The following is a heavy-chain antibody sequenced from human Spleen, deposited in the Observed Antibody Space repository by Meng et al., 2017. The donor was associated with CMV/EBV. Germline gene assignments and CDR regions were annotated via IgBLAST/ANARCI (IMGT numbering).Heavy chain of an antibody. V-gene: IGHV4-38-2*02. D-gene: IGHD4-17*01. CDR1: GYSISNGYY. CDR2: INHSGST. CDR3: ARGGYGDYRTMDV. J-gene: IGHJ6*02. Sequence: SETLSLTCTVSGYSISNGYYWGWIRQPPGKGLEWIGEINHSGSTNYNPSLKSRLTISLDTSKSQFSLELSSVTAADTAMYYCARGGYGDYRTMDVWGQGTTVTVSS.